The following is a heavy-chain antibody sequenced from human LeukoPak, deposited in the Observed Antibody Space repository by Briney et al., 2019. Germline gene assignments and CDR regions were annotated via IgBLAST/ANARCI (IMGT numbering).Heavy chain of an antibody. CDR1: GFNFSRYS. Sequence: PGGALRLSRAAPGFNFSRYSMNWGRQAPREGLELVSSISSSSSYIYYADSVKGRFTISRDNAKNSLYLQMNSLRAEDTAVYYCARGVGGIGYGDYYFDYWGQGTLVTVSS. J-gene: IGHJ4*02. CDR2: ISSSSSYI. CDR3: ARGVGGIGYGDYYFDY. D-gene: IGHD4-17*01. V-gene: IGHV3-21*01.